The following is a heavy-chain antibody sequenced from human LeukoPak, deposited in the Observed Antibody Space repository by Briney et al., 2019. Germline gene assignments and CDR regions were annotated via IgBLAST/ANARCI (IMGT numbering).Heavy chain of an antibody. Sequence: SETLSLTCTVSGGSINSYYWSWIRQPPGKGLEWIGHIYYSGSTKYNPSLKSRVTISVDTSKNQFSLKLSSVTAADTAVYYCASPPPIVVVPAADYYYYMDVWGKGTTVTVSS. CDR1: GGSINSYY. CDR2: IYYSGST. CDR3: ASPPPIVVVPAADYYYYMDV. J-gene: IGHJ6*03. D-gene: IGHD2-2*01. V-gene: IGHV4-59*08.